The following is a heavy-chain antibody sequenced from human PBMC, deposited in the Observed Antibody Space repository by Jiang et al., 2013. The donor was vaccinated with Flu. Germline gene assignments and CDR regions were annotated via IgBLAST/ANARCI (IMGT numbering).Heavy chain of an antibody. V-gene: IGHV4-4*02. CDR3: ARIFQWELLPDAFDI. D-gene: IGHD1-26*01. J-gene: IGHJ3*02. CDR2: IYHSGST. CDR1: GGSISSSNW. Sequence: GSGLVKPSGTLSLTCAVSGGSISSSNWWSWVRQPPGKGLEWIGEIYHSGSTNYNPSLKSRVTISVDKSKNQFSLKLSSVTAADTAVYYCARIFQWELLPDAFDIWGQGTMVTVSS.